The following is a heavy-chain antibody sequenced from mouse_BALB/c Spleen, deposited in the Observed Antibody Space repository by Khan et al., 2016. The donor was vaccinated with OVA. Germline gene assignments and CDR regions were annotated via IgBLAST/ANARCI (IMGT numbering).Heavy chain of an antibody. Sequence: QIQLVQSGPELKKPGETVKISCKASGYIFTNYGMNWVKQAPGKGLKWMGWINTYTGEPTYADDFKGRFAFSLETSASTAYLQINNLKNEDTDTYFCARVGYNGTMDYWGQGTSVTVSS. V-gene: IGHV9-3-1*01. CDR2: INTYTGEP. J-gene: IGHJ4*01. CDR1: GYIFTNYG. D-gene: IGHD2-14*01. CDR3: ARVGYNGTMDY.